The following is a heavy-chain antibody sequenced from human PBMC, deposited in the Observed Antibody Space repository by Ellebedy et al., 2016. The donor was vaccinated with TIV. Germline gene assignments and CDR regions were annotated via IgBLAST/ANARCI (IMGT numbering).Heavy chain of an antibody. CDR3: ARDARGVPRHAWGKDV. J-gene: IGHJ6*04. CDR2: ISYDGSNK. CDR1: GLTFSSYA. V-gene: IGHV3-30-3*01. D-gene: IGHD6-6*01. Sequence: GESLKISXAASGLTFSSYAMHWVRQAPGKGLEWVAVISYDGSNKYYADSVKGRFTISRDNSKNTLYLQMNSLRAEDTAVYYCARDARGVPRHAWGKDVWGKGTTVTVSS.